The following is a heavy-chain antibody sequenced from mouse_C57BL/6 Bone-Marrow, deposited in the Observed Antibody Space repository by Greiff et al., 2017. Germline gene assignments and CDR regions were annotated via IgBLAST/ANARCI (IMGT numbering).Heavy chain of an antibody. CDR1: GFNIKDYY. Sequence: VQLQQSGAELVKPGASVKLSCTASGFNIKDYYMHWVKQRTEQGLEWIGRIDPEDGETKYTPKFQGKATITADTSSNTAYLQLSSLTAEDTAVYYCARRTLACHYYAMDYWGQGTSVTDSS. D-gene: IGHD1-2*01. CDR2: IDPEDGET. CDR3: ARRTLACHYYAMDY. J-gene: IGHJ4*01. V-gene: IGHV14-2*01.